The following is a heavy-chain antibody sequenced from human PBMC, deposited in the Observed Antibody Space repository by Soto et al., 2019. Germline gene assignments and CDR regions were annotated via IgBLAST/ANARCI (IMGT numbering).Heavy chain of an antibody. V-gene: IGHV1-18*01. CDR3: ARDQRPLITMVRGASNWFDP. J-gene: IGHJ5*02. D-gene: IGHD3-10*01. CDR1: GYTFTSYG. CDR2: ISAYNGNT. Sequence: ASVKVSCKASGYTFTSYGISWVRQAPGQGLEWMGWISAYNGNTNYAQKLQGRVTMTTDTSTSTAYMELRSLRSDDTAVYYCARDQRPLITMVRGASNWFDPWGQGTLVTVS.